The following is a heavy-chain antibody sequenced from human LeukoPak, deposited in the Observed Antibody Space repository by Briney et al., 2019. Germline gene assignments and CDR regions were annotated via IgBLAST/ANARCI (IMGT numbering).Heavy chain of an antibody. V-gene: IGHV3-23*01. CDR2: ISDSGRST. J-gene: IGHJ4*02. CDR3: AKRGMTTIKEGFDY. D-gene: IGHD5-24*01. Sequence: GGSLRLSCAAPGFTFSSYAMSWVRQAPGTGPVWVSAISDSGRSTYYADSVKGRFTISRDNSRNTLFLQMNSLRAEDTAVYYCAKRGMTTIKEGFDYWGQGILVTVSP. CDR1: GFTFSSYA.